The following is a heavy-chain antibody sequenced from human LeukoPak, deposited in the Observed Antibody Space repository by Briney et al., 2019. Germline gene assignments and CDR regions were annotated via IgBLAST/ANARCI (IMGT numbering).Heavy chain of an antibody. CDR1: GFTFSSYA. Sequence: GGSLRRSCSASGFTFSSYAMHWVRQAPGKGLEYVSAISSNGGSTYYANSVKGRFTISRDNSENTLYLQMGSLRAEDMAVYYCARDRNSGSYFDYWGQGTLVTVSS. V-gene: IGHV3-64*01. CDR3: ARDRNSGSYFDY. D-gene: IGHD1-26*01. CDR2: ISSNGGST. J-gene: IGHJ4*02.